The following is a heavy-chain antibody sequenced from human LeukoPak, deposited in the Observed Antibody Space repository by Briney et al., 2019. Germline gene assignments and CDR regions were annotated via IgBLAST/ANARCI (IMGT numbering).Heavy chain of an antibody. V-gene: IGHV4-4*02. J-gene: IGHJ5*02. CDR2: IYHSGST. Sequence: SGTLSLTCAVSGGSISGSNWWSWVRQPPGKGLEWIGEIYHSGSTNYNPSLKSRVTISVDTSKNQFSLKLSSVTAADTAVYYCARVPCVTTSCSPINWFDPWGQGTLVTVSS. D-gene: IGHD2-2*01. CDR1: GGSISGSNW. CDR3: ARVPCVTTSCSPINWFDP.